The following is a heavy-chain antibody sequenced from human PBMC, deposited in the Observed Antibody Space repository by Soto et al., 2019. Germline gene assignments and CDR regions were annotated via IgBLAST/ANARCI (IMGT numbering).Heavy chain of an antibody. CDR2: IYPGDSDT. CDR3: ARLVGYGPRYDFDY. J-gene: IGHJ4*02. V-gene: IGHV5-51*01. Sequence: GESLITSCRGSGYSFTSYWIVWVLQMPGKGLEWMGIIYPGDSDTRYSPSFQGQVTISADKSIRTAYLQWSSLKASDTAMYYCARLVGYGPRYDFDYWGQGTLVTVP. CDR1: GYSFTSYW. D-gene: IGHD5-18*01.